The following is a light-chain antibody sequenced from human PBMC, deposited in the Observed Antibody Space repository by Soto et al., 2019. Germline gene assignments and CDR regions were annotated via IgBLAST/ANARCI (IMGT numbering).Light chain of an antibody. Sequence: DIEMTQSPSTLSASVGDRVTITCRASQSISSWLSWYQQKPGKAPKLLIYKAPSLKSGVPSRFSGSGSGTEFTLTISSLQPHDYATYYCQQYNSYSPLTFGGGTKVEIK. CDR2: KAP. V-gene: IGKV1-5*03. J-gene: IGKJ4*01. CDR1: QSISSW. CDR3: QQYNSYSPLT.